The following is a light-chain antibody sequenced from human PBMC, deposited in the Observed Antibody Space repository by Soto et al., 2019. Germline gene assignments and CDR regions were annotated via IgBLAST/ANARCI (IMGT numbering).Light chain of an antibody. J-gene: IGKJ5*01. V-gene: IGKV3-20*01. CDR1: QSVSSRY. CDR3: QQYGSSPPIT. Sequence: EIVLTQSPGTLSLSPGERATLSCRASQSVSSRYLTWYQQKPGQAPRLLIYGASSRATGIPDRFSGSGSGTDFTLTISRLEPEDFAVYSCQQYGSSPPITFGQGTRLEIK. CDR2: GAS.